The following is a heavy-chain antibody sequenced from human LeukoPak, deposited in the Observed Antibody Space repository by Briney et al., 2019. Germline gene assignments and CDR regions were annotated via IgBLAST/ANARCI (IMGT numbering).Heavy chain of an antibody. CDR1: GGSFSGYY. J-gene: IGHJ4*02. CDR2: INHSGST. D-gene: IGHD6-13*01. Sequence: SETLSLTCAVYGGSFSGYYWSWIRQPPGKGLEWIGEINHSGSTNYNPSLKSRVTISVDTSKNQFSLKLSSVTAADTAVYYCARARSGSSSWYGKNTRGKFDYWGQGTLATVSS. CDR3: ARARSGSSSWYGKNTRGKFDY. V-gene: IGHV4-34*01.